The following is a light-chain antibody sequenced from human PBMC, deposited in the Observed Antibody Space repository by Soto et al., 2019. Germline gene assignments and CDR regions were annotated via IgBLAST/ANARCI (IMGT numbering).Light chain of an antibody. CDR1: ASAVGAYNL. Sequence: PQLAKASGSRRLSNNYTSVCTASAVGAYNLVSWYQQHPGKAPKLIICEVNTRPSGISNRFSGSKSGDTASLTISGLQAEDEADYFCCSYSGTVAYVFGTGTKVTFL. CDR3: CSYSGTVAYV. CDR2: EVN. V-gene: IGLV2-23*02. J-gene: IGLJ1*01.